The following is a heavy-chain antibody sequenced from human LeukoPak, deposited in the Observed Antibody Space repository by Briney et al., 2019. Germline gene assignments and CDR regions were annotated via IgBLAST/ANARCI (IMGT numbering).Heavy chain of an antibody. CDR3: ARPDFGGVYSGSDY. CDR1: GYGFTSYW. Sequence: GEALKISCKGSGYGFTSYWIGWVRQMPGKGRGWMGIIYPGEYDTRYSPSFQAQVTISADKSISTAYLQWSSLKASDTAMYYCARPDFGGVYSGSDYWGQGTLVTVSS. CDR2: IYPGEYDT. J-gene: IGHJ4*02. V-gene: IGHV5-51*01. D-gene: IGHD3-16*01.